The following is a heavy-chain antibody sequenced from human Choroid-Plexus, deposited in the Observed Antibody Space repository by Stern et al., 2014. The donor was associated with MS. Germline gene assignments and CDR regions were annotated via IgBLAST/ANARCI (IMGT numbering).Heavy chain of an antibody. CDR1: AFTFGSRA. Sequence: VQLVESGGGVVQPGRPPRPPRVAPAFTFGSRAMHWVRQAPGQGLEWVAGVAYDGSNKYYADSVKGRFTISRDNSQNTLYMQMSSLRPEDTAVYYCAKDRQYLTYFFDHWGQGSLVTVSS. V-gene: IGHV3-30*18. CDR3: AKDRQYLTYFFDH. D-gene: IGHD2/OR15-2a*01. J-gene: IGHJ5*02. CDR2: VAYDGSNK.